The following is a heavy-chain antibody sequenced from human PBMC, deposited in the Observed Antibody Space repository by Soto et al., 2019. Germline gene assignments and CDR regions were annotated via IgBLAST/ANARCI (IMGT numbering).Heavy chain of an antibody. D-gene: IGHD6-19*01. CDR1: GFTFSSYA. Sequence: GGSLRLSCAASGFTFSSYAMHWVRQAPGKGLEWVAVIWYDGSNKYYADSVKGRFTISRDNSKNTLYLQMNSLRAEDTAVYYCARDPGYSSGWQEYVDYWGQGTLVTVSS. CDR2: IWYDGSNK. CDR3: ARDPGYSSGWQEYVDY. J-gene: IGHJ4*02. V-gene: IGHV3-33*08.